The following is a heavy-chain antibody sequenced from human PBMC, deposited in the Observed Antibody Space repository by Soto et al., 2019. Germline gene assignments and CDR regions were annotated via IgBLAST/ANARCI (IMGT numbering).Heavy chain of an antibody. CDR3: ARGQPGGYCSGGSCPYYYYFGLDV. V-gene: IGHV4-34*01. J-gene: IGHJ6*02. CDR2: INHSGIT. Sequence: SETLSLTCAAYGESFSGYYWSWIRQPPGKRLEWIGEINHSGITNYNPSLKSRVTLSVDTSKNQFSLKLTSVTAADSAVCYCARGQPGGYCSGGSCPYYYYFGLDVWGHGTTVTVS. CDR1: GESFSGYY. D-gene: IGHD2-15*01.